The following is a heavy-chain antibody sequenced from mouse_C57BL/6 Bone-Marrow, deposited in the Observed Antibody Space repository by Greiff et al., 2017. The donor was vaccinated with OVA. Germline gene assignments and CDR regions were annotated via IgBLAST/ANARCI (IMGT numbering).Heavy chain of an antibody. CDR3: ARDYGSSYGRYAMDY. D-gene: IGHD1-1*01. V-gene: IGHV1-55*01. CDR2: IYPGSGST. J-gene: IGHJ4*01. Sequence: QVQLQQPGAELVKPGASVKMSCKASGYTFTSYWITWVKQRPGQGLEWIGDIYPGSGSTNYNEKFKSKATLTVDTSSSTAYMQLSSLTSEDSAVYYGARDYGSSYGRYAMDYWGQGTSVTVSS. CDR1: GYTFTSYW.